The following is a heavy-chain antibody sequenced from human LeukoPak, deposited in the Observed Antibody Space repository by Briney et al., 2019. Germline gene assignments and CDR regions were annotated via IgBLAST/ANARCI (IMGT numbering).Heavy chain of an antibody. CDR1: GFMFTDSW. J-gene: IGHJ4*02. D-gene: IGHD3-10*01. CDR3: ARLGMIRGVPADY. Sequence: GGSLRLSCAASGFMFTDSWMAWVRQAPGKGLEWVANIKLDGGEKYYVDSVKGRFSISRDNAKNSLHLQMNNLRAEDTAVYYCARLGMIRGVPADYWGQGTLVTVSS. V-gene: IGHV3-7*01. CDR2: IKLDGGEK.